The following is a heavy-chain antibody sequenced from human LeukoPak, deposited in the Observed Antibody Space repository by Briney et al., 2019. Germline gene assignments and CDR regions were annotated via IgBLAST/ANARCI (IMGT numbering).Heavy chain of an antibody. CDR3: ATRRRTRVGDAFDI. CDR1: GYTLTELS. CDR2: FDPEDGET. V-gene: IGHV1-24*01. Sequence: ASVKVSCKVSGYTLTELSMHWVRQAPGKGLEWMRGFDPEDGETIYAQKFQGRVTMTEDPSTDTVYMELSRLRCADNALYYCATRRRTRVGDAFDISGQGGIVTVSS. D-gene: IGHD3-10*01. J-gene: IGHJ3*02.